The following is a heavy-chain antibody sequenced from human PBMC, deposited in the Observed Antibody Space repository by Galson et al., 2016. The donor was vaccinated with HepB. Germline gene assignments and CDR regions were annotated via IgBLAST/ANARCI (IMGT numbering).Heavy chain of an antibody. V-gene: IGHV3-30*04. CDR1: GFIFSDYA. Sequence: SLRLSCAASGFIFSDYAMIWVRQAPGKGLEWVAAISYDGNAQFYPDSVRGRFTVSRDNSRNIVFLQMNSLSTDDTALYYCTRDRMDSGGIYYGALEDWGQETLVIVSS. CDR2: ISYDGNAQ. CDR3: TRDRMDSGGIYYGALED. J-gene: IGHJ4*02. D-gene: IGHD2-15*01.